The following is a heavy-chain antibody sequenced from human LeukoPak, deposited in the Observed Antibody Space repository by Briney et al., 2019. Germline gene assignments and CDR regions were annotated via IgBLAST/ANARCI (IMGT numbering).Heavy chain of an antibody. J-gene: IGHJ4*02. D-gene: IGHD2-15*01. CDR1: GFTFSSYG. Sequence: PGKSLRLSCAASGFTFSSYGMHWVRQAPGKGLEWVAVISYDGSNKYYADSVKGRFTISRDNSKNTLYLQMNSLIAEDTAVYYCAKDTGGRSGSCLYYWGQGTLVTVSS. V-gene: IGHV3-30*18. CDR2: ISYDGSNK. CDR3: AKDTGGRSGSCLYY.